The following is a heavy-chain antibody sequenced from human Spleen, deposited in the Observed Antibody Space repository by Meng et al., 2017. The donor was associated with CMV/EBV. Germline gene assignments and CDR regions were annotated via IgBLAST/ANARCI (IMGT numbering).Heavy chain of an antibody. CDR3: ARDIEDIVVVPAALDYYYYGMDV. CDR1: GFTFSSHW. CDR2: ISSSSSYI. D-gene: IGHD2-2*01. J-gene: IGHJ6*02. V-gene: IGHV3-21*01. Sequence: GGSLRLSCAASGFTFSSHWMTWVRQAPGKGLEWVSSISSSSSYIYYADSVKGRFTISRDNAKNSLYLQMNSLRAEDTAVYYCARDIEDIVVVPAALDYYYYGMDVWGQGTTVTVSS.